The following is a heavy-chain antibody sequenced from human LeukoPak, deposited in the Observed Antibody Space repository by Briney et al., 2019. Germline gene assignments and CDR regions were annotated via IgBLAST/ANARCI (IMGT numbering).Heavy chain of an antibody. CDR1: EYSFTNYW. CDR3: ARHQGYFDP. D-gene: IGHD3-22*01. V-gene: IGHV5-51*01. J-gene: IGHJ5*02. CDR2: IYPGDPNT. Sequence: GESRNFPCKGSEYSFTNYWIGWVRQMPGKGLEWLGMIYPGDPNTRYSPSFQGHVTISADKSISTAYLQWSSLKASDTAMYYCARHQGYFDPWGQGALVTVSS.